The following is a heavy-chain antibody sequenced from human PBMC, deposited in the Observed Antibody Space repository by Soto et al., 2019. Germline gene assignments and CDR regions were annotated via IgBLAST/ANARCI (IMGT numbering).Heavy chain of an antibody. CDR3: ARGEGAYCSSTSCYAGGRSYYYYMDV. J-gene: IGHJ6*03. CDR2: MNPNSGNT. Sequence: ASVKVSCKASGYTFTSYDINWVRQATGQGLEWMGWMNPNSGNTGYAQKFQGRVTMTRNTSISTAYMELSSLRSEDTAVYYCARGEGAYCSSTSCYAGGRSYYYYMDVWGKGTTVTVSS. CDR1: GYTFTSYD. D-gene: IGHD2-2*01. V-gene: IGHV1-8*01.